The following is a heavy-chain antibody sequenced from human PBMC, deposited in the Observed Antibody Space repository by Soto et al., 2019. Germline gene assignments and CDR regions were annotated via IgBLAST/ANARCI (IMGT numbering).Heavy chain of an antibody. D-gene: IGHD6-13*01. CDR1: GFSLSTRGVG. J-gene: IGHJ5*02. Sequence: QIALKESGPTLVKPTQTLTLTCTFSGFSLSTRGVGVGWIRQPPGKALEWLALIYWDDDKRYSPSLKSRLTITKDTSKNQVVLTMTNMDPVDTATYYCAHRRKQQLVPAYEGEWFDPWGQGTLVTVSS. CDR3: AHRRKQQLVPAYEGEWFDP. V-gene: IGHV2-5*02. CDR2: IYWDDDK.